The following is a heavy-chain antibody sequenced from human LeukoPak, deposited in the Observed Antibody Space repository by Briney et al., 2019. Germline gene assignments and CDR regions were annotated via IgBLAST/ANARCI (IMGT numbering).Heavy chain of an antibody. CDR2: ISSSSSYI. V-gene: IGHV3-21*04. J-gene: IGHJ4*02. D-gene: IGHD1-14*01. Sequence: GGSLRLSCAASGFTFSSYSMNWVRQAPGKGLEWVSSISSSSSYIYYADSVKGRFTISRDNAKNSLYLHMDSLRVEDTATYYCASGGRAYNFWGPGTAVTVSS. CDR3: ASGGRAYNF. CDR1: GFTFSSYS.